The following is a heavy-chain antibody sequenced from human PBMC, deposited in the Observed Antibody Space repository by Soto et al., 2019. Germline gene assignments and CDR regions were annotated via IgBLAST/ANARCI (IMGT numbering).Heavy chain of an antibody. CDR2: IYSGGST. V-gene: IGHV3-53*01. D-gene: IGHD2-15*01. CDR1: GFTVSSNY. J-gene: IGHJ6*02. Sequence: HPGGSLRLSCAASGFTVSSNYMSWVRQAPGKGLEWVSVIYSGGSTYYADSVKGRFTISRDNSKNTLYLQMNSLRAEDTAVYYCASSLVVATLIGYGMDVWGQGTTVTVSS. CDR3: ASSLVVATLIGYGMDV.